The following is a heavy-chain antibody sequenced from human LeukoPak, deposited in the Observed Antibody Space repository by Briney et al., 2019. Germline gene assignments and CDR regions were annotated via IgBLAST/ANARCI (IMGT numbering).Heavy chain of an antibody. CDR2: IYYSGST. Sequence: PSETLSLTCTVSGGSISSYYWSWIRQPPGKGLEWIGYIYYSGSTNYNPSLKSRVTISVDTSKNQFSLKLSSVTAADTAVYYCASYGGGDAFDIWGQGTMVTVSS. D-gene: IGHD4-23*01. V-gene: IGHV4-59*01. CDR3: ASYGGGDAFDI. J-gene: IGHJ3*02. CDR1: GGSISSYY.